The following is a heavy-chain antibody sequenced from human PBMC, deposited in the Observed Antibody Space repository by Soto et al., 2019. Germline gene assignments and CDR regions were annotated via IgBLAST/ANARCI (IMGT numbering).Heavy chain of an antibody. CDR2: ISGSGGST. CDR1: GFTFSSYA. J-gene: IGHJ4*02. Sequence: GGSLRLSCAASGFTFSSYAMSWVRQAPGKGLEWVSAISGSGGSTYYADSVKGRFTISRDNSKNTLYLQMNSLRAEDTVVYYGANFNGGFINNLRGGDWGQGTLVTVSS. CDR3: ANFNGGFINNLRGGD. V-gene: IGHV3-23*01. D-gene: IGHD7-27*01.